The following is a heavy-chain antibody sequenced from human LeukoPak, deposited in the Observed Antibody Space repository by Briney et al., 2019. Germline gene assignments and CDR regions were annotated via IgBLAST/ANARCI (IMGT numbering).Heavy chain of an antibody. V-gene: IGHV4-59*08. CDR2: IYNSGST. D-gene: IGHD5-18*01. J-gene: IGHJ5*02. CDR1: GGTLSSYY. CDR3: ARHSSAGLPNTGLFDP. Sequence: PSETLSLTCTVSGGTLSSYYWRWIRQPPGKGLEWIGYIYNSGSTNYNPSLNSRVTIQLDPSKNQFPLKLRNVTPADTALYYGARHSSAGLPNTGLFDPGGQGTGVSVPT.